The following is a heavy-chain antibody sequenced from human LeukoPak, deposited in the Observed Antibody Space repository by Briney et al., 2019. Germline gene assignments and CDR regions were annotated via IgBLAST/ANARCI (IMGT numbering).Heavy chain of an antibody. CDR2: INHSGST. CDR1: GGSFSGYY. CDR3: ARGEWTIVGATFFDY. J-gene: IGHJ4*02. D-gene: IGHD1-26*01. Sequence: PSETLSLTCAVYGGSFSGYYWSWIRQPPGKGLEWIGEINHSGSTNYNPSLKSRVTISVDTSKNQFSLKLSSVTAADTAVYYCARGEWTIVGATFFDYWGQGTLVTVSS. V-gene: IGHV4-34*01.